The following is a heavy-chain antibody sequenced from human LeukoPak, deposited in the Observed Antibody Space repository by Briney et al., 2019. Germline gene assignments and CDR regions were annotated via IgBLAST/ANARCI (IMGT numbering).Heavy chain of an antibody. CDR1: GGSISSGDYY. CDR3: ARQMGTVVTHYYYYYGMDV. Sequence: SETLSLTCTVSGGSISSGDYYWSWIRQPPGKGLEWIGYIYYSGSTYYNPSLKSRVTISVDTSKNQFSLKQSSVTAADTAVYYCARQMGTVVTHYYYYYGMDVWGQGTTVTVSS. D-gene: IGHD4-23*01. V-gene: IGHV4-30-4*01. J-gene: IGHJ6*02. CDR2: IYYSGST.